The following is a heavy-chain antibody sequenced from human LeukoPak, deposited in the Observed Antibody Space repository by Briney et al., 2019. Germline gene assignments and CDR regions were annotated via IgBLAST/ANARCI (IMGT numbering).Heavy chain of an antibody. CDR1: GFTFSSYA. D-gene: IGHD3-10*01. J-gene: IGHJ4*02. CDR2: INHSGST. Sequence: QAGGSLRLSCAASGFTFSSYAMSWVRQPPGKGLEWIGEINHSGSTNYNPSLKSRVTISVDTSKNQFSLKVNSVTAADTAVYFCASGPRNYYYSGSYHYWGQGTLVTVSS. CDR3: ASGPRNYYYSGSYHY. V-gene: IGHV4-34*01.